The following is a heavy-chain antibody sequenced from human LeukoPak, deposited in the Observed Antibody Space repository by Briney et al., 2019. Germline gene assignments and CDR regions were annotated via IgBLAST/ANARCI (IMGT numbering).Heavy chain of an antibody. Sequence: AGGSLRLSCAASGFTFSSYSMNWVRQAPGKGLEWVSSISSSSSYIYYADSVKGRFTISRDNAKNSLYLQMNSLRAEDTAVYYCARMTGYSYGIAYWGQGTLVTVSS. D-gene: IGHD5-18*01. CDR2: ISSSSSYI. J-gene: IGHJ4*02. CDR3: ARMTGYSYGIAY. CDR1: GFTFSSYS. V-gene: IGHV3-21*01.